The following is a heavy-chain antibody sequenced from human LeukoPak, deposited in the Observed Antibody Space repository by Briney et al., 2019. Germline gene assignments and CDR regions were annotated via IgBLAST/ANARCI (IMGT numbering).Heavy chain of an antibody. CDR3: AKYRSGELSPFAY. D-gene: IGHD3-10*01. J-gene: IGHJ4*02. V-gene: IGHV3-23*01. CDR1: GFTFSSDA. CDR2: ISGSGGGT. Sequence: GGFLRLSCAASGFTFSSDAMSGVRQAPGKGVEWVSAISGSGGGTYYADSVKGRFTISRDNSKHTLYLQMTSLRAEDTAVYYCAKYRSGELSPFAYWGQGTLVTVSS.